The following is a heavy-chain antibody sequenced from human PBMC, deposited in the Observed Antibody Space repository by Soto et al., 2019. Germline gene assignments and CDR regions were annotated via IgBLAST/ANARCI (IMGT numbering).Heavy chain of an antibody. CDR2: INHSGGP. J-gene: IGHJ2*01. V-gene: IGHV4-34*01. CDR1: GGSLSGFQ. Sequence: QVQLQQWGAGLLKPSQTLSLTCAVYGGSLSGFQWSWFRQPPGKGLEWIAEINHSGGPTYFPSLESRVTMSVDTSKNQFSLKLRSVTAADTATYYCARRESRLPFYYFDLWSRGTLVTVSS. D-gene: IGHD2-21*02. CDR3: ARRESRLPFYYFDL.